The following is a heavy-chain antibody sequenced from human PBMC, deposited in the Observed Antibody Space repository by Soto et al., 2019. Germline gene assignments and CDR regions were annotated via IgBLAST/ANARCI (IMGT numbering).Heavy chain of an antibody. CDR3: ARAGRDRTTWSGYNLDY. D-gene: IGHD3-3*01. Sequence: QVQLVQSGAEVKKPGSSVKVSCKASGGTFSSYAISWVRQAPGQGLEWMGGIIPIFGTANYAQKFQGRVTITSDESTSTADMELSSLRSEDTAVYYCARAGRDRTTWSGYNLDYWGQGTLVTVSS. V-gene: IGHV1-69*01. J-gene: IGHJ4*02. CDR1: GGTFSSYA. CDR2: IIPIFGTA.